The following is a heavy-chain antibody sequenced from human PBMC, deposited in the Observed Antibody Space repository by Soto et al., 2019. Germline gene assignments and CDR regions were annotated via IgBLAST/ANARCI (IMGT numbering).Heavy chain of an antibody. CDR3: ARSYSGYDYYYYGMDV. V-gene: IGHV2-26*01. D-gene: IGHD5-12*01. J-gene: IGHJ6*02. Sequence: SGPTLVNPTETLTLTCTVSGFSLSNARMGVSWIRQPPGKALEWLAHIFSNDEKSYSTSLKGRLTISKDTSKSQVVLTMTNMDPVDTATYYCARSYSGYDYYYYGMDVWGQGTTVTVSS. CDR2: IFSNDEK. CDR1: GFSLSNARMG.